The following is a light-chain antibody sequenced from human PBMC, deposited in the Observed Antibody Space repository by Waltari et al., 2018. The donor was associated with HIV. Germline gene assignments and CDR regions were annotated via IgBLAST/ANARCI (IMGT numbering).Light chain of an antibody. Sequence: QSALTQPRSVSGSPGQSVTISCTGTSSDVGGYNSFSCYQQHPGKAPKFMIYDVSKRPSGVPDGFSGAKSGNTASLTSSGLQAEDEADYYGCSYAGNYTWVFGGGTKLTVL. V-gene: IGLV2-11*01. J-gene: IGLJ3*02. CDR2: DVS. CDR3: CSYAGNYTWV. CDR1: SSDVGGYNS.